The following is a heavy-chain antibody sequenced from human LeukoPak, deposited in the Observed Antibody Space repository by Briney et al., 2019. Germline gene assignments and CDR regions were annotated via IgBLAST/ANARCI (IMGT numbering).Heavy chain of an antibody. D-gene: IGHD5-24*01. CDR2: IYYSGST. V-gene: IGHV4-59*01. CDR1: GGSISSYY. CDR3: ARDRGYFQH. Sequence: SETLSLTCTVSGGSISSYYWSWVRQPPGKGLEWIGYIYYSGSTNYNPSLKSRVTISVDTSKNQFSLKLSSVTAADTAVYYCARDRGYFQHWGQGTLVTVSS. J-gene: IGHJ1*01.